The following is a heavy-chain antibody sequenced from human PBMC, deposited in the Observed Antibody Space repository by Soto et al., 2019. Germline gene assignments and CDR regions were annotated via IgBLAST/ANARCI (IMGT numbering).Heavy chain of an antibody. CDR3: ARAPPRGIAAPGTWGSGMDV. J-gene: IGHJ6*02. D-gene: IGHD6-13*01. Sequence: GGSLRLSCVASGFSFSSYSMHWVRQAPGKGLEWVAVISYDGSNKYYADSVKGRFTITRDSSKNTVSLQMNSLRLEDTAVYYCARAPPRGIAAPGTWGSGMDVWGQGPTVTVSS. V-gene: IGHV3-30*04. CDR2: ISYDGSNK. CDR1: GFSFSSYS.